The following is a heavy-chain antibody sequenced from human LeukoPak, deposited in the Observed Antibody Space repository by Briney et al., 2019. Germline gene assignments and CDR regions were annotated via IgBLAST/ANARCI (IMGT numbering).Heavy chain of an antibody. D-gene: IGHD3-22*01. CDR1: GGSISSGGYY. V-gene: IGHV4-31*02. J-gene: IGHJ4*02. CDR2: IYYSGST. CDR3: ARGKGYDSSGLSQEYYFDY. Sequence: SQTLSLTWTVSGGSISSGGYYWSWIRQHSGKGLEWIGYIYYSGSTYYNPSLKSRVTISVDTSKNQFSLKLSSVTAADTAAYYCARGKGYDSSGLSQEYYFDYWGQGTLVTVSS.